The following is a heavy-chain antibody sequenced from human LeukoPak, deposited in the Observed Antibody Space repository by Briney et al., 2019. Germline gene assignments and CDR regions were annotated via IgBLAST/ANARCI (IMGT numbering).Heavy chain of an antibody. CDR1: GGSISSYY. V-gene: IGHV4-59*01. J-gene: IGHJ3*02. Sequence: PSETLSLTCTVSGGSISSYYWSWIRQPPGKGLEWIGYIYYSGSTNYNPSLKSRVTISVDTSKNQFSLKLSSVTAADTAVYYCARDRGWYAFDIWGQGTMVTVSS. CDR2: IYYSGST. D-gene: IGHD6-13*01. CDR3: ARDRGWYAFDI.